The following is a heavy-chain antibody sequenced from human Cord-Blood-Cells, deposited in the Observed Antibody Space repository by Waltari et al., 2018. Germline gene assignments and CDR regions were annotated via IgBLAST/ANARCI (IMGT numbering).Heavy chain of an antibody. CDR2: IIPIFGTA. J-gene: IGHJ4*02. D-gene: IGHD3-10*01. Sequence: GLEWMGGIIPIFGTANYAQKFQGRVTITADKSTSTAYMELSSLRSEDTAVYHCAIDNMVQGVIDYWGQGTLVTVSS. V-gene: IGHV1-69*06. CDR3: AIDNMVQGVIDY.